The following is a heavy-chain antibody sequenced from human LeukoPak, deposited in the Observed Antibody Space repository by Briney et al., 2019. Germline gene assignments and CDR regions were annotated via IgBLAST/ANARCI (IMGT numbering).Heavy chain of an antibody. J-gene: IGHJ4*01. D-gene: IGHD3-3*01. Sequence: GGSLKLSCYVSGFTFSDSVIHWVRHAAGKGLEWVGRIRSKTKSGETAYAASVKGRFTISRDDSKDTAYLQMNSLKPEDTAVYYRTSPAHDFDIWSGYYSLWGHGTQVTVSS. V-gene: IGHV3-73*01. CDR1: GFTFSDSV. CDR3: TSPAHDFDIWSGYYSL. CDR2: IRSKTKSGET.